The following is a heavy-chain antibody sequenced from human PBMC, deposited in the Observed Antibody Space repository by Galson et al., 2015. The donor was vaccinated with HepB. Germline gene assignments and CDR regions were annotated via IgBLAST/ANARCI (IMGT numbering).Heavy chain of an antibody. CDR1: GFPFSSYA. D-gene: IGHD2-2*02. CDR3: ARAPPNSNTVYYYYFYAMDV. Sequence: SLRLSCAASGFPFSSYAMAWVRQAPGKGLEWVSVISSDGNNKYYADSVRGRFTISRDNSKNTLYLQMDSLRAEDTAVYYCARAPPNSNTVYYYYFYAMDVWGQGTTVTVSS. V-gene: IGHV3-30*04. J-gene: IGHJ6*02. CDR2: ISSDGNNK.